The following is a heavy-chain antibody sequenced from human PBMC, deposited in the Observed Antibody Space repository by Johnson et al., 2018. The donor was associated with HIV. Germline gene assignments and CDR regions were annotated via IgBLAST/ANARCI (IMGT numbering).Heavy chain of an antibody. CDR3: TRTMDGYRYRDDAFDI. Sequence: VQLVESGGTLVQPGGSLRLSCTASGFTFGDYAMSWVRQAPGKGLEWVGFIRSKAYGGTTEYAASVKGRFTISRDDSKSIAYLQMNSLKTEDTAVYYFTRTMDGYRYRDDAFDIWGQGTMVTVSS. CDR2: IRSKAYGGTT. J-gene: IGHJ3*02. V-gene: IGHV3-49*04. D-gene: IGHD5-24*01. CDR1: GFTFGDYA.